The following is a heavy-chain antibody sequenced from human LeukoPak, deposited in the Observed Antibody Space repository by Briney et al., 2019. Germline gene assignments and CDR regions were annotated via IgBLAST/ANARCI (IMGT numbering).Heavy chain of an antibody. J-gene: IGHJ5*02. D-gene: IGHD2-2*01. CDR2: ISGNSGGT. CDR1: GYTFTGYY. Sequence: ASVKVSCKASGYTFTGYYIHWVRQAPGQGLEWMGWISGNSGGTKYAQKFQGRVTMTRDTSISTAYMELSGLKSDDTAVYFCARSGSCTITSCYGWLDPWGQGTLVTVSS. CDR3: ARSGSCTITSCYGWLDP. V-gene: IGHV1-2*02.